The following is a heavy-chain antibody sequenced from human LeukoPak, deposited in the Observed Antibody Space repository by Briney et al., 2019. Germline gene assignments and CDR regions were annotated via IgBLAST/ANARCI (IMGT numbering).Heavy chain of an antibody. CDR3: AKVPHYDFWSGYYAYFDY. Sequence: PGGSLRLSCAASGFTFSSYAMSWVRQAPGKGLEWVSAISGSGGSTYYADSVKGRFTISRDNSKNTLYLQMNSLRAEDTAVYYCAKVPHYDFWSGYYAYFDYWGQGTLVTVSS. D-gene: IGHD3-3*01. V-gene: IGHV3-23*01. J-gene: IGHJ4*02. CDR1: GFTFSSYA. CDR2: ISGSGGST.